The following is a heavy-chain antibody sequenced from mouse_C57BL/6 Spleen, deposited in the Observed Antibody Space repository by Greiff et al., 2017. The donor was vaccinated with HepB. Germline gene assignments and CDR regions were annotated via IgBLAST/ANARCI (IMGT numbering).Heavy chain of an antibody. CDR1: GFTFSDYG. D-gene: IGHD2-2*01. CDR2: ISSGSSTI. J-gene: IGHJ3*01. V-gene: IGHV5-17*01. CDR3: ARPMVTTWFAY. Sequence: DVMLVESGGGLVKPGGSLKLSCAASGFTFSDYGMHWVRQAPEKGLEWVAYISSGSSTIYYADTVKGRFTISRDNAKNTLFLQMTSLRSEDTAMYYCARPMVTTWFAYWGQGTLVTVSA.